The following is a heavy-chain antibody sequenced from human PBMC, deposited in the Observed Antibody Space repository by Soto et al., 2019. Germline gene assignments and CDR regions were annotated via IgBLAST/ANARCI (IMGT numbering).Heavy chain of an antibody. CDR2: IVVGSGNT. CDR3: AAGGYYYDSSGYPTFDY. CDR1: GFTFTSSA. J-gene: IGHJ4*02. V-gene: IGHV1-58*02. Sequence: QMQLVQSGPEVKKPGTSVKVSCKASGFTFTSSAMQWVRQARGQRLEWIGWIVVGSGNTNYAQKSQERVTITRDMSTSTAYMELSSLRSEDTAVYYCAAGGYYYDSSGYPTFDYWGQGTLVTVSS. D-gene: IGHD3-22*01.